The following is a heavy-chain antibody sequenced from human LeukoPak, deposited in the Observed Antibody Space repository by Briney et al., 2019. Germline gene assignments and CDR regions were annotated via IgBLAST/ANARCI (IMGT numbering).Heavy chain of an antibody. CDR3: AREPYYDSSGYCLDY. D-gene: IGHD3-22*01. CDR2: ISSSGSTI. V-gene: IGHV3-11*01. Sequence: YISSSGSTIYYADSVKGRFTISRDNAKNSLYLQMNSLRAEDTAVYYCAREPYYDSSGYCLDYWGQGTLVTVSS. J-gene: IGHJ4*02.